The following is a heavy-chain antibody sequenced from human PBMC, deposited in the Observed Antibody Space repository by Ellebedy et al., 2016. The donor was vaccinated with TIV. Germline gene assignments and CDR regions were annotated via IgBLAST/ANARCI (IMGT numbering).Heavy chain of an antibody. CDR1: GFIFSSYS. CDR3: AGHGDRAMTH. D-gene: IGHD5-18*01. CDR2: ISSSSSTI. V-gene: IGHV3-48*04. J-gene: IGHJ4*02. Sequence: GESLKISCAASGFIFSSYSMIWVRQAPGKGLEWLSYISSSSSTIFYADSVKGRFTISRDNAKNSLYLQMNSLRAEDTAVYYCAGHGDRAMTHWGQGTLVTVSS.